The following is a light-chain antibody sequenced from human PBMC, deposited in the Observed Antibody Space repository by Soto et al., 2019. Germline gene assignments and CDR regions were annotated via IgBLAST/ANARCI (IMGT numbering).Light chain of an antibody. Sequence: IQITPSPASLAACVGVSFTISCRASLPISNWLGWYHQKPGTAPKLLIYAASTLQSGVPSRFSGSGSGTDFTLTISCLQSEDFATYYCQQYYSYPQTFGQGTKVDIK. CDR1: LPISNW. V-gene: IGKV1-8*01. CDR3: QQYYSYPQT. J-gene: IGKJ1*01. CDR2: AAS.